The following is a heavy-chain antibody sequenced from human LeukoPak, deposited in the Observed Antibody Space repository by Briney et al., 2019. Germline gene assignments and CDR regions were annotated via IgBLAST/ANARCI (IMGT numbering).Heavy chain of an antibody. V-gene: IGHV3-64D*09. CDR3: VKITSVTGGDC. CDR2: ISSNGGSS. J-gene: IGHJ4*02. CDR1: GFTFSASA. D-gene: IGHD1-1*01. Sequence: QAGGSLRLSCSASGFTFSASAMYWVRQAPGQGLKYVSGISSNGGSSFYAYSVKGRFTISRDNSKNTLYLQMSSLRAEDTAVYYCVKITSVTGGDCWGQGTRLTVSS.